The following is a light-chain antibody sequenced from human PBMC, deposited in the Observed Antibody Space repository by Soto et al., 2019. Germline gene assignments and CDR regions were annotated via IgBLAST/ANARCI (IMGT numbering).Light chain of an antibody. V-gene: IGKV3-20*01. CDR1: QRVSNNY. J-gene: IGKJ1*01. CDR3: QQYGSSGT. CDR2: GAS. Sequence: EIVLTQSPGTLYLSPGERATLSCRASQRVSNNYLAWYQQKPGQAPRLLIYGASNRATGIPDRFSGSGSGTDFTLTISRLEPEDFAVYYCQQYGSSGTFGQGPKVELK.